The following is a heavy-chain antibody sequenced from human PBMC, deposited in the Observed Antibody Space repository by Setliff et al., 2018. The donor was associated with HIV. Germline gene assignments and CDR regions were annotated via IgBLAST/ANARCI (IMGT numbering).Heavy chain of an antibody. Sequence: GASVKVSCKASGGTFSSYAISWVRQAPGQGLEWMGGIIPIFGTANYAQKFQGRVTITADESTSTAYMELSSLRSEDTAVYYCARELGTREWLGYYYYYGMDVWGQGTTVTLSS. D-gene: IGHD3-3*01. V-gene: IGHV1-69*13. CDR1: GGTFSSYA. J-gene: IGHJ6*02. CDR3: ARELGTREWLGYYYYYGMDV. CDR2: IIPIFGTA.